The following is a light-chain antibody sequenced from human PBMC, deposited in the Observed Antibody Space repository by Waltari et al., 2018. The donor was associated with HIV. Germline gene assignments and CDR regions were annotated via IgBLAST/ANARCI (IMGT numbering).Light chain of an antibody. CDR1: SSTVGGYNY. Sequence: QSALTPPRSVSGSPGQSATISCPGTSSTVGGYNYVSWYQQHPGKAPKLIMYDVSKRPPGVPDRFSGSKSGNTASLTISGLQAEDEADYYCCSYAGSYPVVFGGGTKLTVL. J-gene: IGLJ3*02. V-gene: IGLV2-11*01. CDR2: DVS. CDR3: CSYAGSYPVV.